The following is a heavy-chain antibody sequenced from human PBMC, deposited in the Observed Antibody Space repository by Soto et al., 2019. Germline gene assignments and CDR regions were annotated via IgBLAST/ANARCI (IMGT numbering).Heavy chain of an antibody. D-gene: IGHD3-3*01. J-gene: IGHJ6*02. V-gene: IGHV3-30-3*01. Sequence: GGSLRLSCAASGFTFSSYAMHWVRQAPGKGLEWVAVISYDGSNKYYADSVKGRFTISRDNSKNTLYLQMNSLRAEDTAVYYWARDFDDFWSGYSYSPHTYYYGMDVWGQGTTVTVSS. CDR2: ISYDGSNK. CDR3: ARDFDDFWSGYSYSPHTYYYGMDV. CDR1: GFTFSSYA.